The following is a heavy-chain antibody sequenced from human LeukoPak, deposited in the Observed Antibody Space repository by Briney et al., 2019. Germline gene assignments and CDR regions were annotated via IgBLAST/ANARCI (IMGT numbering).Heavy chain of an antibody. Sequence: SVKVSCKASGFTFTSSAVQWVRQARGQRLEWIGWIVVGSGNTNYAQKFQERVTITRDMSTSTAYMELSSLRSEDTAVYYCARRGRSSSWYRYYFDYWGQGTLVTVSS. D-gene: IGHD6-13*01. CDR1: GFTFTSSA. CDR3: ARRGRSSSWYRYYFDY. J-gene: IGHJ4*02. CDR2: IVVGSGNT. V-gene: IGHV1-58*01.